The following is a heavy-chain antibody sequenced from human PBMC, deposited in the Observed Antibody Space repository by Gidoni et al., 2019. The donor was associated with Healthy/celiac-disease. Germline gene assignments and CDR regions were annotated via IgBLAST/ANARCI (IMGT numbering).Heavy chain of an antibody. J-gene: IGHJ4*02. CDR3: ARGGILHKPWGY. CDR2: INHSGST. V-gene: IGHV4-34*01. Sequence: QVQLQQWGAGLLKPSETLSLTCAVYGGSFSGYYWSWIRQPPGKGLEWIGEINHSGSTNYNPSLKSRVTISVDTSKNQFSLKLSSVTAADTAVYYCARGGILHKPWGYWGQGTLVTVSS. D-gene: IGHD1-26*01. CDR1: GGSFSGYY.